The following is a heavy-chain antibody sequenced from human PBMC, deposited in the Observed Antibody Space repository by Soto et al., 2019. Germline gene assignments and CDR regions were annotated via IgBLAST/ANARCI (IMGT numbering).Heavy chain of an antibody. J-gene: IGHJ5*01. CDR1: GFTFRSFT. CDR3: TRAAPRARSLRGRFDT. Sequence: GVSRRLSCAASGFTFRSFTMNWVRQAPGKVLEWASIISGNTAYIYYTAVVRGRLTITREHANNSLHLQMNRLRAEDTAVYYCTRAAPRARSLRGRFDT. CDR2: ISGNTAYI. V-gene: IGHV3-21*01. D-gene: IGHD3-10*01.